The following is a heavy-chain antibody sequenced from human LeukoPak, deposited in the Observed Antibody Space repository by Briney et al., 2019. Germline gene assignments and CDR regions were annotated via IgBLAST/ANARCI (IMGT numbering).Heavy chain of an antibody. Sequence: PGASVKVSCKASGYTFTGYYMHWVRQAPGQGLEWMGWINPNSGGTNYAQKFQGRVTMTRDTSISTAYMELSRLRSDDTAVYYCARDALPTHDGYNYGGDYWGQGTLVTVSS. J-gene: IGHJ4*02. CDR2: INPNSGGT. CDR1: GYTFTGYY. D-gene: IGHD5-24*01. V-gene: IGHV1-2*02. CDR3: ARDALPTHDGYNYGGDY.